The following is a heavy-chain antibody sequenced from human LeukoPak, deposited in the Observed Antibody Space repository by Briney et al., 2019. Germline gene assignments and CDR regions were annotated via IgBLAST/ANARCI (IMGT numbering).Heavy chain of an antibody. V-gene: IGHV1-69*01. Sequence: ASVKVSCKASGGTFSSYAISWVRQAPGQGLEWMGGIIPIFGTANYAQKFRGRVTITADESTSTAYMELSSLRSEDTAVYYCAREGSGYFDYWGQGTLVTVSS. CDR1: GGTFSSYA. CDR3: AREGSGYFDY. CDR2: IIPIFGTA. J-gene: IGHJ4*02.